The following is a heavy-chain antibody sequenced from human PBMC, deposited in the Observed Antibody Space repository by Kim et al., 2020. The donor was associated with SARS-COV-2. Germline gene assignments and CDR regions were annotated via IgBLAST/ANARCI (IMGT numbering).Heavy chain of an antibody. CDR3: ARVGRLSYDSSGYYFDY. CDR2: IYYSGST. J-gene: IGHJ4*02. Sequence: SETLSLTCTVSGGSISSYYWSWIRQPPGKGLEWIGYIYYSGSTNYNPSLKSRVTISVDTSKNQFSLKLSSVTAADTAVYYCARVGRLSYDSSGYYFDYWGQGTLVTVSS. V-gene: IGHV4-59*01. D-gene: IGHD3-22*01. CDR1: GGSISSYY.